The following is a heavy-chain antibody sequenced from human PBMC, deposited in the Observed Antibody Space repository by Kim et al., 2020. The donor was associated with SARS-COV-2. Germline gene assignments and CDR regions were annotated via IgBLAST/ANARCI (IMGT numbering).Heavy chain of an antibody. J-gene: IGHJ4*02. V-gene: IGHV3-23*01. D-gene: IGHD2-2*01. Sequence: SADSEGGRFPTSRDNPKSTVYLQMSSLRAEDTAVYYCAGICGTTSCSDDYWGQGTLVTVSS. CDR3: AGICGTTSCSDDY.